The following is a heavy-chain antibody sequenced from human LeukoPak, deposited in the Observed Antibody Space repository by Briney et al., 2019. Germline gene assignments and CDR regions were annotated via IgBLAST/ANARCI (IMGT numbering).Heavy chain of an antibody. J-gene: IGHJ6*02. CDR1: GGTFSSYA. CDR3: ARDYSQYQLLSNYYYYGMDV. Sequence: SVKVSCKASGGTFSSYAISWVRQAPGQGLEWMGRIIPILGIASYAQKFQGRVTITADKSTSTAYMELSSLRSEDTAVYYCARDYSQYQLLSNYYYYGMDVWGQGTTVTVSS. CDR2: IIPILGIA. D-gene: IGHD2-2*01. V-gene: IGHV1-69*04.